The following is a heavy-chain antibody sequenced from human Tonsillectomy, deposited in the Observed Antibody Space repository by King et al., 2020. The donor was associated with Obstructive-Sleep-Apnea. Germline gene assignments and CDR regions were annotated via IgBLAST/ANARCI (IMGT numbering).Heavy chain of an antibody. CDR3: AKDSVPASSIAARPYYYGMDV. CDR1: GFTFDDFA. CDR2: ISWDGVST. Sequence: VQLVESGGVVVQPGGSLRLSCAAAGFTFDDFAMHWVRQATGKGLEWVSLISWDGVSTYYADSLKGVCTISRDNSKNSLYLQMNSLRAEYTALYYCAKDSVPASSIAARPYYYGMDVWGQGTTVTVSS. D-gene: IGHD6-6*01. J-gene: IGHJ6*02. V-gene: IGHV3-43D*03.